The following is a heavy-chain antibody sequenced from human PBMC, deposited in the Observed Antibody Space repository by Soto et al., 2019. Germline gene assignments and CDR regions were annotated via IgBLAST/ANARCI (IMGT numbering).Heavy chain of an antibody. J-gene: IGHJ4*02. CDR1: GFTFSSYG. Sequence: SLRLSCAASGFTFSSYGMHWVRQAPGKGLEWVAVISYDGSNKYYADSVKGRFTISRDNSKNTLYLQMNSLRAEDTAVYYCAAQYYDSSGYPRPLVYWGQGTLVTVSS. CDR2: ISYDGSNK. D-gene: IGHD3-22*01. CDR3: AAQYYDSSGYPRPLVY. V-gene: IGHV3-30*03.